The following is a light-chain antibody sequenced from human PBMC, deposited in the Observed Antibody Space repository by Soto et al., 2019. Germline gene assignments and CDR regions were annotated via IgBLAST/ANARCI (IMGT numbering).Light chain of an antibody. CDR1: QSISSW. CDR2: DAS. Sequence: DIQMTQSPSTLSASVGDRVTITCRASQSISSWLAWYQQKPGKAPKLLIYDASSLESGVPSRFSGSGSGTAFTITISSLEPDAFATYHCQQYKRYPWTFGQGTKVEIK. CDR3: QQYKRYPWT. V-gene: IGKV1-5*01. J-gene: IGKJ1*01.